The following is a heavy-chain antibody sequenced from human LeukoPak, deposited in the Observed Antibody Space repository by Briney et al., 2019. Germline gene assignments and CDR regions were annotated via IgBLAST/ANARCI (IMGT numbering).Heavy chain of an antibody. CDR3: AREYYDILTGYYNDY. CDR1: GGTFSSYA. CDR2: IIPIFGTA. D-gene: IGHD3-9*01. V-gene: IGHV1-69*13. J-gene: IGHJ4*02. Sequence: SVKVSCKASGGTFSSYAISWVRQAPGQGLDWMGGIIPIFGTANYAQKFQGRVTITADESTSTAYMELSSLRSEDTAVYYCAREYYDILTGYYNDYWGQGTLVTVSS.